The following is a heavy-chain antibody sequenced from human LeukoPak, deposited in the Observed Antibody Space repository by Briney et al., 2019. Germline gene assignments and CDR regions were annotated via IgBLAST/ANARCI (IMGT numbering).Heavy chain of an antibody. CDR1: GCTFTGYY. J-gene: IGHJ4*02. CDR3: AREPFNWFDY. Sequence: ASVKVSCKASGCTFTGYYMHWVRQAPGQGLEWMGWINPNSGGTNYAQKFQGRFTMTRDTSISTAYMELSRLRSDDSAVYYCAREPFNWFDYWGQGTLVTVSS. V-gene: IGHV1-2*02. CDR2: INPNSGGT. D-gene: IGHD1-20*01.